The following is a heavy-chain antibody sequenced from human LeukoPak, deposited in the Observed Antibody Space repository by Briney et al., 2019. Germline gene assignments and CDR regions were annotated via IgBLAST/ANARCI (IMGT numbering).Heavy chain of an antibody. CDR1: GFTFSGSA. V-gene: IGHV3-73*01. Sequence: PGGSLRLSCAASGFTFSGSAIHWVRQASGKGLEWVGRIKSKPNSYATAYAASVKGRFTISRDDSKNTAYLQMNSLKTEDTAVYYCTTYGDYGPGSDYWGQGALVTVSS. J-gene: IGHJ4*02. CDR3: TTYGDYGPGSDY. D-gene: IGHD4-17*01. CDR2: IKSKPNSYAT.